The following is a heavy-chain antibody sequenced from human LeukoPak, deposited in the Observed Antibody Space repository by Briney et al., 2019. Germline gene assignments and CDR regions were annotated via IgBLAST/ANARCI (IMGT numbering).Heavy chain of an antibody. Sequence: SGTLSLTCAIPRELFSSHTWWSWVRQAPGRGLEWLGQISLSGSGSTTDNPSLKSRVTISVDTFRNQFSLKLTSVTAADTAIYYCAKSDYYGASDYWGQGTLVTVSS. CDR3: AKSDYYGASDY. V-gene: IGHV4-4*02. CDR2: ISLSGSGST. J-gene: IGHJ4*02. D-gene: IGHD3-10*01. CDR1: RELFSSHTW.